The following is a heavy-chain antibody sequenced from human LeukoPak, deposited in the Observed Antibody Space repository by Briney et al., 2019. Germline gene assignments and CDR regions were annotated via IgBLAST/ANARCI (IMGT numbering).Heavy chain of an antibody. CDR2: INPAGSET. Sequence: GGSLRLSCAASGFSFSAYWMTWVRQAPGTGLEWVANINPAGSETYYVDPVKGRFSISRDNAKNLVHLQMNSLRAEDTAVYHCARFGYVAAVDVWGQGTPVTVS. V-gene: IGHV3-7*01. CDR3: ARFGYVAAVDV. D-gene: IGHD2-15*01. J-gene: IGHJ4*02. CDR1: GFSFSAYW.